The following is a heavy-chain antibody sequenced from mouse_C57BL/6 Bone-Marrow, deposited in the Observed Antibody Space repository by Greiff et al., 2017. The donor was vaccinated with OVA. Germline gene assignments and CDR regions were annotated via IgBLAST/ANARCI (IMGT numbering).Heavy chain of an antibody. Sequence: EVQLQESGPVLVKPGPSVKISCKASGFTFTDYYMHWVKQSHGQSLEWIGLVDPYNGGTSYNQKFKGKATLTVDTSSSTAYMELNSLTSEDSAVYYCAREAYYGSRRFAYWGQGTLVTVSA. V-gene: IGHV1-36*01. CDR3: AREAYYGSRRFAY. J-gene: IGHJ3*01. CDR2: VDPYNGGT. D-gene: IGHD1-1*01. CDR1: GFTFTDYY.